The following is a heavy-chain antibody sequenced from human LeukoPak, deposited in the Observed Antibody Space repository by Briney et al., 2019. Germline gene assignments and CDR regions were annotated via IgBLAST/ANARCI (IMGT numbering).Heavy chain of an antibody. V-gene: IGHV3-NL1*01. Sequence: GGSLRLSCAACGFTFSSYGMHWVRQAPGKGLEWVSGIGGSGTRTYYADSVKGRFTISRDNSKNTLYLQMNSLRDEDTAVYYCAKDSHWILFDDWGQGTLVTVSS. D-gene: IGHD2-2*03. CDR1: GFTFSSYG. CDR3: AKDSHWILFDD. J-gene: IGHJ4*02. CDR2: IGGSGTRT.